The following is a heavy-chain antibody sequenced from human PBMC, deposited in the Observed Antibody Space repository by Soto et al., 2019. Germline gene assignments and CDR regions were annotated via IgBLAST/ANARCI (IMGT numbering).Heavy chain of an antibody. V-gene: IGHV3-30-3*01. CDR1: GFTFCSYA. CDR3: AREAQQLDPGYYGMDV. D-gene: IGHD6-13*01. Sequence: GGSLRLSCAACGFTFCSYAMHWVRQEPGKGLEWVAVISYDGSNKYYADSVKGRFTISRDNSKNTLYLQMNSLRAEDTAVYYCAREAQQLDPGYYGMDVWGQGTTVTVSS. J-gene: IGHJ6*02. CDR2: ISYDGSNK.